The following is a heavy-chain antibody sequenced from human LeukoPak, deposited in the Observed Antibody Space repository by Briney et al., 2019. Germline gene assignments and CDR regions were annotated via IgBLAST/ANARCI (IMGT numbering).Heavy chain of an antibody. D-gene: IGHD3-3*01. J-gene: IGHJ4*02. CDR2: IFHSGGT. CDR1: GDSISNGRYY. Sequence: SQILSLTCTVYGDSISNGRYYWSWIRQHPEKGLEWIGYIFHSGGTHYHPPLRSRVTISVDTSKNLFALKLYSVTAADTAGYYCARGGPIEVVNSFDYGSQGSLVTVSS. CDR3: ARGGPIEVVNSFDY. V-gene: IGHV4-31*03.